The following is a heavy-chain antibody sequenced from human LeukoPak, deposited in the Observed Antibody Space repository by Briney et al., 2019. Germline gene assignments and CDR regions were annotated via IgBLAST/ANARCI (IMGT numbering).Heavy chain of an antibody. CDR1: GFTFSTYA. CDR2: ITGSGISA. J-gene: IGHJ6*02. CDR3: ANDARQSIAAANYGMDV. V-gene: IGHV3-23*01. Sequence: GGSLRLSCEASGFTFSTYAMAWVRQAPGKGLEWVSLITGSGISAYYADSVRGRFSISRDNSKNTLYLQMNSLRAEDTAVYYCANDARQSIAAANYGMDVWGQGTTVTVSS. D-gene: IGHD6-13*01.